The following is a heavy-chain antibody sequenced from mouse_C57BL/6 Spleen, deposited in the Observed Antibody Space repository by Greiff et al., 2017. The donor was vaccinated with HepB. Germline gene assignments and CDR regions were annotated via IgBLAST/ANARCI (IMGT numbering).Heavy chain of an antibody. Sequence: EVQLQQSGPELVKPGASVKISCKASGYTFTDYYMNWVKQSHGKSLEWIGDINPNNGGTSYNQKFKGKATLTVDKSSSTAYMELRSLTSEDSAVYYCARDYGNTGYFDVWGTGTTVTVSS. CDR2: INPNNGGT. CDR3: ARDYGNTGYFDV. CDR1: GYTFTDYY. V-gene: IGHV1-26*01. J-gene: IGHJ1*03. D-gene: IGHD2-1*01.